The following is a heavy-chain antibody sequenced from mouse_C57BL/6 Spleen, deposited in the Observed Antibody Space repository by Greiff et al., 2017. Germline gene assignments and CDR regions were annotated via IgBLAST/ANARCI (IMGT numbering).Heavy chain of an antibody. CDR1: GYTFTSYW. V-gene: IGHV1-52*01. D-gene: IGHD2-2*01. J-gene: IGHJ4*01. CDR3: ARKGSTMVPMDY. Sequence: VKLQQPGAELVRPGSSVKLSCKASGYTFTSYWMHWVKQRPIQGLEWIGNIDPSDSETHYNQKFKDKATLTVDKSSSTAYMQLSSLTSEDSAVYYCARKGSTMVPMDYWGQGTSVTVSS. CDR2: IDPSDSET.